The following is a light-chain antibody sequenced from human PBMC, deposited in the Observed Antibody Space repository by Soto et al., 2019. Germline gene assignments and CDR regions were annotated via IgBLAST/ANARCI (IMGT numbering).Light chain of an antibody. CDR3: QQYNSY. V-gene: IGKV1-5*01. CDR2: DAS. J-gene: IGKJ3*01. Sequence: DIQMTQSPSTLSASVGDRVTITCRASQSISSWLAWYQQKPGKAPTLLIYDASSVESGVPSRFSGRGSGTEFTLTISSLQPDDFATYHCQQYNSYFGPGTKVDIK. CDR1: QSISSW.